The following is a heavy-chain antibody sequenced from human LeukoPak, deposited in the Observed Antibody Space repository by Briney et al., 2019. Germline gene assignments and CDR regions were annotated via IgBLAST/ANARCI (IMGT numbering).Heavy chain of an antibody. D-gene: IGHD6-13*01. V-gene: IGHV1-69*13. Sequence: ASVKVSCKASGGTFSSYAISWVRQAPGQGLEWMGGIIPIFGTANYAQKFQGRVTITADVSTSTAYMELSSLRSEDTAVYYCARAEYSSSRNWFDPWGQGTLVTVSS. CDR2: IIPIFGTA. J-gene: IGHJ5*02. CDR1: GGTFSSYA. CDR3: ARAEYSSSRNWFDP.